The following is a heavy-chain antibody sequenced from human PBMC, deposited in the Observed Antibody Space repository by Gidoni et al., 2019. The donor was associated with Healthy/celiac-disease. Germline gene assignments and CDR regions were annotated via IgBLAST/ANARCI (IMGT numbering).Heavy chain of an antibody. V-gene: IGHV3-21*01. CDR3: ARDWIEQWLVPLNY. CDR1: GFPFSSYS. Sequence: EVQLVESGGGLVKPGGSPSLSCAASGFPFSSYSMNWVRQAPGKGLEWVSSISSSSSYIYYADSVKGRFTISRDNAKNSLYLQMNSLRAEDTAVYYCARDWIEQWLVPLNYWGQGTLVTVSS. CDR2: ISSSSSYI. J-gene: IGHJ4*02. D-gene: IGHD6-19*01.